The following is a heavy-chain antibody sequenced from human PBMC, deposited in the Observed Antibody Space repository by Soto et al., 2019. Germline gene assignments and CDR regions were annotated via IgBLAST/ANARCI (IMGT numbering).Heavy chain of an antibody. CDR3: ARDRGYDFWSGYYPPLDY. Sequence: GGSLRLSCAASGFTFSSYSMNWVRQAPGKGLEWVSSISSSSSYIYYADSVKGRFTISRDNAKNSLYLQMNSLRAEDTAVYYCARDRGYDFWSGYYPPLDYWGQGTLVTVSS. D-gene: IGHD3-3*01. J-gene: IGHJ4*02. V-gene: IGHV3-21*01. CDR2: ISSSSSYI. CDR1: GFTFSSYS.